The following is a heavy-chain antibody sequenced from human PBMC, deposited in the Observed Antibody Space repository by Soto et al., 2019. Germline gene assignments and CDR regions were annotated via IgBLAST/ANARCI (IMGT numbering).Heavy chain of an antibody. J-gene: IGHJ6*03. Sequence: SETLSLTCAVYGGSFSGYYWSWIRQPPGKGLEWIGEINHSGSTNYNPSLKSRVTISVDTSKNQFSLKLSSVTAADTAVYYCARGRDSSSYYYYYYMDVWGKGTTVTVSS. D-gene: IGHD6-13*01. CDR1: GGSFSGYY. CDR2: INHSGST. CDR3: ARGRDSSSYYYYYYMDV. V-gene: IGHV4-34*01.